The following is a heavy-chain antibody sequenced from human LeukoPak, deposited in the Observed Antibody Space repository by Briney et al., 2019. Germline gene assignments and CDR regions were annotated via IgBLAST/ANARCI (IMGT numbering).Heavy chain of an antibody. D-gene: IGHD6-19*01. CDR1: GGSFSGYS. J-gene: IGHJ4*02. V-gene: IGHV4-34*01. CDR2: IKDSGSP. CDR3: ARGRFSGLPRATTSQFDY. Sequence: PSETLSLTCAVYGGSFSGYSWTWIRQPPGKGLEWIGEIKDSGSPTFNPFLKSRVTMSVDTSNNQFSVRLSSLTAADTAVYYCARGRFSGLPRATTSQFDYWGQGTLVTVSS.